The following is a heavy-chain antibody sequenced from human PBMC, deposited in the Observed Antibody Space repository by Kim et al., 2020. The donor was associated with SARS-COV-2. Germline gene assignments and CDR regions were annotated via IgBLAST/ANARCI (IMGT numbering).Heavy chain of an antibody. CDR3: AKDQAHYDILTGLDY. D-gene: IGHD3-9*01. V-gene: IGHV3-30*18. CDR2: ISYDGSKT. J-gene: IGHJ4*01. CDR1: GFTFSTYA. Sequence: GGSLTLSCATFGFTFSTYAMHWVRQAPGKGLEYVALISYDGSKTYYGDSVKGRFTISRDNSKNTLSLQMNSLRAEDTAVYYCAKDQAHYDILTGLDYWG.